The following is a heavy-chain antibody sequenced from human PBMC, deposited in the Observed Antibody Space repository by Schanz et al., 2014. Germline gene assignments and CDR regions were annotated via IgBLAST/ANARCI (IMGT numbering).Heavy chain of an antibody. J-gene: IGHJ3*02. CDR2: ISSDNNYV. D-gene: IGHD1-26*01. Sequence: QVHLVESGGGLVKPGGSLRLSCAASGFTFSDYYMSWIRQAPGKGLEWVSYISSDNNYVYYADSMRGRFTISRDNAKNSLYLQMNSLRAEDTAVYYCARDGAGRAPDAFDIWGQGTMVTVSS. V-gene: IGHV3-11*06. CDR1: GFTFSDYY. CDR3: ARDGAGRAPDAFDI.